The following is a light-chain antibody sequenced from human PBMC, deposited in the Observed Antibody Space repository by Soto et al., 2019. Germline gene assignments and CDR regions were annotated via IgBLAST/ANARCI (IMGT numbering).Light chain of an antibody. J-gene: IGKJ1*01. Sequence: APWERVTLSCRASESVSANLAWYQQKAGQAPRLLIYGASTRATGIPARFSGSGSGTEFTLTISSLQSEDFAVYYCQQYSIWRTFGQGTKVDIK. CDR1: ESVSAN. CDR2: GAS. V-gene: IGKV3-15*01. CDR3: QQYSIWRT.